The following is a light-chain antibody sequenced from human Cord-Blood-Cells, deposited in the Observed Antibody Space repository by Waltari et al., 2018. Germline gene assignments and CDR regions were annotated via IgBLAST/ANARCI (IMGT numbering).Light chain of an antibody. Sequence: QSALTQPRSSSGSPGPSCTISCTGTSSDVGGYNYVPWYQQHPGKAPKRMIYDVSKRPSGVPDVFSGSKSGNTASLTISGLQAEDEADYYCCSYAGSYTWVFGGGTKLTVL. J-gene: IGLJ3*02. V-gene: IGLV2-11*01. CDR2: DVS. CDR3: CSYAGSYTWV. CDR1: SSDVGGYNY.